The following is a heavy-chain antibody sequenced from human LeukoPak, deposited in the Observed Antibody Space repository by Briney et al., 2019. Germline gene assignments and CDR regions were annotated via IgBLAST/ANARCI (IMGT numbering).Heavy chain of an antibody. V-gene: IGHV4-34*01. CDR2: INHSGST. CDR3: ARDGVPRGMDV. D-gene: IGHD5-24*01. CDR1: GGSFSGYY. J-gene: IGHJ6*04. Sequence: SETLSLTCAVYGGSFSGYYWSWLRQPPGKGLEWIGEINHSGSTNYNPSLKSRVTISVDTSENQFSLKLSSVTAADTAVYYCARDGVPRGMDVWGKGTTVTVSS.